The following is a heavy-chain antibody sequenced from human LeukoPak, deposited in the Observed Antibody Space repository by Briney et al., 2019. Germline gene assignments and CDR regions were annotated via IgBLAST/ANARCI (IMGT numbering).Heavy chain of an antibody. Sequence: GGSLRLSCAASGFTFSPYWMHWVRQAPGKGLVWVSRINSDGGSTNYADSVKGRFTISRDNAKTTLYLQMNSLRGEDSAVYYCARDRGGVGFDYWGQGTLVTVSS. CDR1: GFTFSPYW. D-gene: IGHD3-16*01. CDR3: ARDRGGVGFDY. CDR2: INSDGGST. J-gene: IGHJ4*02. V-gene: IGHV3-74*01.